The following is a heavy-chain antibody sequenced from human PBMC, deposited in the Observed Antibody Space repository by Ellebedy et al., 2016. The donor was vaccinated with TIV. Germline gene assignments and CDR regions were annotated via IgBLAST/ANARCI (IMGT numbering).Heavy chain of an antibody. CDR2: ISGSASVT. J-gene: IGHJ5*02. CDR1: GFTFSSYE. D-gene: IGHD3-16*01. CDR3: ARSYGARTSGP. Sequence: PGGSLRLSCAVSGFTFSSYEMNWVRQAPGKGLEWVSYISGSASVTAYADSVKGRFTISRDNAMTSLYLQMNSLRVDDTAMYYCARSYGARTSGPWGQGTLVTVSS. V-gene: IGHV3-48*03.